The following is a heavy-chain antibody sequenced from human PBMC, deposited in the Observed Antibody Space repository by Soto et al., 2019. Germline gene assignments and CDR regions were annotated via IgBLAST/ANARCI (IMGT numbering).Heavy chain of an antibody. CDR1: GGSISSGGYY. CDR2: IYYTGST. D-gene: IGHD3-22*01. CDR3: ARDYYDSSGYYYVDS. Sequence: SETLSLTCTVSGGSISSGGYYWSWIRQHPGKGLEWIGYIYYTGSTYYNPSLKSRVTISVDTSKNRFSLKLSSVTAAGAAVYYCARDYYDSSGYYYVDSWGQGTQVTVSS. V-gene: IGHV4-31*03. J-gene: IGHJ4*02.